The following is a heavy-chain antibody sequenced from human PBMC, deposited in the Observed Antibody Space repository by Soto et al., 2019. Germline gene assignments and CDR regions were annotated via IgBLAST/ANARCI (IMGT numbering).Heavy chain of an antibody. CDR3: AKDWGRVLGAENYWYY. CDR1: GFIFSSYA. J-gene: IGHJ4*02. CDR2: ISGSDSST. Sequence: VQLLESGGGLVQPGGSLRLSCAASGFIFSSYAMSWVRQAPGKGLEWVSGISGSDSSTYYADSVKGRFTISRDNSKSTVYLQMNSLRAEDTAVYYCAKDWGRVLGAENYWYYWGQGTLVTVSS. V-gene: IGHV3-23*01. D-gene: IGHD2-8*02.